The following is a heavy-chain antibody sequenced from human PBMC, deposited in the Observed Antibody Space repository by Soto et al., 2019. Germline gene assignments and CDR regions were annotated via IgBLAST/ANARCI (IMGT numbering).Heavy chain of an antibody. CDR3: ARSGCSSSGHCIGN. CDR1: GFTFIAYW. Sequence: WGSLRLSCAASGFTFIAYWIHFFRQSPCKGLVWVSRINTDGSNTIYADSVKGRFTISRDNAENTLYLQINSLRAEDTAVYYCARSGCSSSGHCIGNWGQGTQVTISS. V-gene: IGHV3-74*01. D-gene: IGHD2-21*02. J-gene: IGHJ4*02. CDR2: INTDGSNT.